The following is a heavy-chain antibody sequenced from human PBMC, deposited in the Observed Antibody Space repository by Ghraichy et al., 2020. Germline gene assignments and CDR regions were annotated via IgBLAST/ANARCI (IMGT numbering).Heavy chain of an antibody. V-gene: IGHV4-39*01. CDR3: ARQSRFYYYAMDV. Sequence: SETLSLTCNVSGGSIYSSHYYWGLIRQPPGKGLEWIGSIDYSGSAYYNPSLESRLTMSLDTSKNQFSLKMKSVTVADMAVYYCARQSRFYYYAMDVWGQGSTVIVSS. D-gene: IGHD3-3*01. CDR1: GGSIYSSHYY. CDR2: IDYSGSA. J-gene: IGHJ6*02.